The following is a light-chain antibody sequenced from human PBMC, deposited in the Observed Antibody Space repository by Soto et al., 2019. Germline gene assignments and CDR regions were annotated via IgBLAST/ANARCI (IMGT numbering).Light chain of an antibody. Sequence: EVVLTQSPGSLSLSPGERATLSCRASQSVSSSYLAWYQQKPGQAPRLLIYGASNRETGIPDRFSGRGSGTDFDLTISRLKPEDFAVYYCQQFENSRRRCTFGHGTKVDIK. CDR2: GAS. CDR1: QSVSSSY. J-gene: IGKJ3*01. CDR3: QQFENSRRRCT. V-gene: IGKV3-20*01.